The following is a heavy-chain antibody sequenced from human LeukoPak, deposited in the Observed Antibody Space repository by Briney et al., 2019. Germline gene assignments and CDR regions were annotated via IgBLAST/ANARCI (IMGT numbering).Heavy chain of an antibody. CDR2: ISSSSSYI. D-gene: IGHD6-13*01. CDR3: ARDFRGTIAAAGTLYYYYYMDV. V-gene: IGHV3-21*01. CDR1: GFTFSSYS. Sequence: GGSLRLSCAASGFTFSSYSMNWVRQAPGKGLEWVSSISSSSSYIYYADSVKGRFTISRDNAKNSLYLQMNSLRAEDTAVYYCARDFRGTIAAAGTLYYYYYMDVWGKGTTVTVSS. J-gene: IGHJ6*03.